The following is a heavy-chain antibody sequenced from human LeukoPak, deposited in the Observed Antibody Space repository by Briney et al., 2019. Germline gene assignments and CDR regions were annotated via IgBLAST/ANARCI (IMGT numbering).Heavy chain of an antibody. Sequence: PSETLSPTSTLSIGAITTVFWTWIRQPPGKGLEWVGYIYNSGSTNYNPSLKSRVTISVDTSKNQFSLKLSSVTAADTAVCYCGQIRPSPYSHRSNYTWCRGPGTLVTVSS. CDR1: IGAITTVF. J-gene: IGHJ4*02. CDR3: GQIRPSPYSHRSNYTWC. V-gene: IGHV4-59*08. D-gene: IGHD3-3*01. CDR2: IYNSGST.